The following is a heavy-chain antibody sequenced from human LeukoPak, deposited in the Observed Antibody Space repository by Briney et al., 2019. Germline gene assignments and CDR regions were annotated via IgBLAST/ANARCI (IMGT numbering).Heavy chain of an antibody. CDR2: ISAYNGNT. Sequence: RASVKVSCKASGYTFTSYGISWARQAPGQGLEWMGWISAYNGNTNYAQKLQGRVTMTTDTSTSTAYMELRSLRSDDTAVYYCARNTGIAAAGATDVWGQGTTVTVSS. CDR1: GYTFTSYG. V-gene: IGHV1-18*01. CDR3: ARNTGIAAAGATDV. D-gene: IGHD6-13*01. J-gene: IGHJ6*02.